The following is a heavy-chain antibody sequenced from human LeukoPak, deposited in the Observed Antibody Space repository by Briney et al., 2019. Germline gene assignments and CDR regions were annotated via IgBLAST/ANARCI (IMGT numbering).Heavy chain of an antibody. V-gene: IGHV4-34*01. CDR2: INHSGST. Sequence: SETLSLTCAVYGGSFSGYYWSWHRQPPGKGLEWIGEINHSGSTNYNPSLKSRVTISVDTSKNQFSLKLSSVTAADTAVYYCARGPGATGFDYWGQGTLVTVSS. CDR3: ARGPGATGFDY. J-gene: IGHJ4*02. D-gene: IGHD1-26*01. CDR1: GGSFSGYY.